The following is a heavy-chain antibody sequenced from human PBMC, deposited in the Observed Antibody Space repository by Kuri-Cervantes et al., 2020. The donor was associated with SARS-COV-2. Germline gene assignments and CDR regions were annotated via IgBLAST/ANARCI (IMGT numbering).Heavy chain of an antibody. D-gene: IGHD5-18*01. CDR2: IKQDGSEK. Sequence: GESLKISCAASGSTFSSYWMSWVRQAPGKGLEWVANIKQDGSEKYYVDSVKGRFTISRDNAKDSLYLQMNSLRAEDTAVYFCATGVRGYNYGPDYWGQGTLVTVSS. CDR3: ATGVRGYNYGPDY. J-gene: IGHJ4*02. CDR1: GSTFSSYW. V-gene: IGHV3-7*05.